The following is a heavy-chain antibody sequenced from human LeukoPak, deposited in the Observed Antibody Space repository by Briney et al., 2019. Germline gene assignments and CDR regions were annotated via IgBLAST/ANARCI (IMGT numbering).Heavy chain of an antibody. CDR3: ARGPNWAHIDY. Sequence: GGSLRLSCAASGFTVTSNYMSWVRQAPGKGLEWVSVIYSGGNTYYADSVKGRFTISRDNSKNTLYLQMNSLRAEDTAVYYCARGPNWAHIDYSRQGTLVTVSS. D-gene: IGHD7-27*01. CDR1: GFTVTSNY. CDR2: IYSGGNT. J-gene: IGHJ4*02. V-gene: IGHV3-66*02.